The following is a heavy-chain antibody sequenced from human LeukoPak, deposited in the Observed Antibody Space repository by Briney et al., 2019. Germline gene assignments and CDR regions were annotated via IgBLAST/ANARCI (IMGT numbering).Heavy chain of an antibody. J-gene: IGHJ4*02. D-gene: IGHD6-19*01. CDR1: GFTVSSNY. CDR3: ARVHSGWYTADY. CDR2: IYSGGST. V-gene: IGHV3-53*01. Sequence: GGSLRLSCAASGFTVSSNYMSWVRQAPGKGLEWVSLIYSGGSTYYADSVKGRFTISRDNSKNTLYLQMNSLRAEDTAVCYCARVHSGWYTADYWGQGTLVTVSS.